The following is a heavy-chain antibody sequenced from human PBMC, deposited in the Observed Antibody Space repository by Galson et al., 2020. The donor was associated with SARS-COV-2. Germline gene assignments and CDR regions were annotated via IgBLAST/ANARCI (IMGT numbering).Heavy chain of an antibody. J-gene: IGHJ6*03. V-gene: IGHV4-39*01. D-gene: IGHD3-10*01. CDR2: MYYSGRT. CDR1: GASIRSRNSY. Sequence: SQTLSLTCAVSGASIRSRNSYWGWIRQSPGKGLEWIGNMYYSGRTYYNPSLKSRVTISVDMSKNQFSLKVNSVTAADTAVYYCARCPLGEYPGGDYMDVWGKGTTVTVSS. CDR3: ARCPLGEYPGGDYMDV.